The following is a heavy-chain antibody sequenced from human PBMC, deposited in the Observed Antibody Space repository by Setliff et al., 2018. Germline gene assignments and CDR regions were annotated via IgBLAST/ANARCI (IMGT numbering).Heavy chain of an antibody. CDR2: VYTSGTT. J-gene: IGHJ4*02. CDR1: GYSISSGY. V-gene: IGHV4-38-2*02. Sequence: PSETLSLTCTVSGYSISSGYIWGWIRQPAGKGLEWIGRVYTSGTTNYNPSLKSRVTISMDTSKNQFSLKVSSVTAADTAVYYCARSFSRREKFLLDYWGQGALVTVSS. CDR3: ARSFSRREKFLLDY.